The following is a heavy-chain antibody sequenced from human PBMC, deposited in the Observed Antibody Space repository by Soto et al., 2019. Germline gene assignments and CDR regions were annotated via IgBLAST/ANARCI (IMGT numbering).Heavy chain of an antibody. V-gene: IGHV4-39*01. CDR1: GGSVTNSSYY. D-gene: IGHD4-17*01. CDR3: VSQRTTVPTQAPFDY. J-gene: IGHJ4*02. Sequence: SETLSLTCTVSGGSVTNSSYYWGWIRQSPGKGLEWIGSVYYRGRSYSKSSVKSRVTISVDTSKNRFSLSLNSVTASDTAVYFCVSQRTTVPTQAPFDYWGPGALVTVSS. CDR2: VYYRGRS.